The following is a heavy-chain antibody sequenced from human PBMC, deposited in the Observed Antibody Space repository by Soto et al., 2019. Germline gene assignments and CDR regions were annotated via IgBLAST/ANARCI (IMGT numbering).Heavy chain of an antibody. CDR3: ARVIRSSGFYYYYGMDV. J-gene: IGHJ6*02. CDR1: GGTFSSYA. V-gene: IGHV1-69*13. CDR2: IIPIFGTA. D-gene: IGHD6-19*01. Sequence: GASVKVSCKASGGTFSSYAISWVRQAPGQGLEWMGGIIPIFGTANYAQKFQGRVTITADESTSTAYMELSSLRSEDTAVYYCARVIRSSGFYYYYGMDVWGQGTTVTVSS.